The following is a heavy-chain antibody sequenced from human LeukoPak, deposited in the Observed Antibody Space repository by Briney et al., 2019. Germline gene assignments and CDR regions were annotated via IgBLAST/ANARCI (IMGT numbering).Heavy chain of an antibody. Sequence: SETLSLTCTVSGGSISSSSYYWGWIRQPPGKGLEWIGSIYYSGSTCYNPSLKSRVTISVDTSKNQFSLKLSSVTAADTAVYYCARRGLYGDYTGSPIDYWGQGTLVTVSS. J-gene: IGHJ4*02. D-gene: IGHD4-17*01. CDR2: IYYSGST. CDR1: GGSISSSSYY. CDR3: ARRGLYGDYTGSPIDY. V-gene: IGHV4-39*01.